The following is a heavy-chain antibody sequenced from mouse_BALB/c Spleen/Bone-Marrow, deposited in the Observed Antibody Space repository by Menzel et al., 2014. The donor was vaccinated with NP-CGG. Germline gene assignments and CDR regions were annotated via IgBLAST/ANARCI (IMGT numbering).Heavy chain of an antibody. V-gene: IGHV2-9*02. D-gene: IGHD3-2*02. Sequence: QVQLQQSGPGLVAPSQSLSITCTVSGFSLTNYGVHWVRQPPGKGLEWLGVIWAGGSTNYNLALMSRLSISKDNSKSQVFLKMISLQTDDTAMYYCARVTSSAVGAMDYWGQGTSVTVSS. CDR1: GFSLTNYG. CDR2: IWAGGST. CDR3: ARVTSSAVGAMDY. J-gene: IGHJ4*01.